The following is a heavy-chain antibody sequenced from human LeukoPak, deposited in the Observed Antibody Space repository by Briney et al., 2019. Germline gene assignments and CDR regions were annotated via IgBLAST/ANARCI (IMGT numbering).Heavy chain of an antibody. V-gene: IGHV1-2*02. CDR2: INPNGGGT. CDR3: ARSRIAAAGTMYYYGMDV. D-gene: IGHD6-13*01. CDR1: GYTFTGYY. J-gene: IGHJ6*02. Sequence: ASVKVSCKASGYTFTGYYMHWVRQAPGQGLEWMGWINPNGGGTNYAQKFQGRVTMTRDTSISTAYMELSRLRSDDTAVYYCARSRIAAAGTMYYYGMDVWGQGTTVTVSS.